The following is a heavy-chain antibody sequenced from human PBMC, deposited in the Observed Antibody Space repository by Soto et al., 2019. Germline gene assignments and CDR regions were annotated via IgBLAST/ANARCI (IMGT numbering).Heavy chain of an antibody. CDR2: ISSSSSYI. CDR3: ARDQPGYSYGYGLGY. V-gene: IGHV3-21*01. J-gene: IGHJ4*02. CDR1: GFTFSSYS. D-gene: IGHD5-18*01. Sequence: EVQLVESGGGLVKPGGSLRLSCAASGFTFSSYSMNWVRQAPGKGLEWVSSISSSSSYIYYADSVKGRFTISRDNAKNSLYMPMNSLRAEDPAVYYCARDQPGYSYGYGLGYWGQGTLVTVSS.